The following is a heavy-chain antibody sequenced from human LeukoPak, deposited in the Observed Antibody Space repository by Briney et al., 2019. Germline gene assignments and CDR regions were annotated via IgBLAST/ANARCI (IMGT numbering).Heavy chain of an antibody. D-gene: IGHD3-22*01. CDR2: INPSGGST. Sequence: ASVKVSCKASGYTFTSYYMHWVRHAPGQGLEWMGIINPSGGSTSYAQKFQGRVTMTRDMSTSTVYMELSSLRSEDTAVYYCARDGGPTYYYDSSGYYYDYWGQGTLVTVSS. J-gene: IGHJ4*02. CDR3: ARDGGPTYYYDSSGYYYDY. CDR1: GYTFTSYY. V-gene: IGHV1-46*01.